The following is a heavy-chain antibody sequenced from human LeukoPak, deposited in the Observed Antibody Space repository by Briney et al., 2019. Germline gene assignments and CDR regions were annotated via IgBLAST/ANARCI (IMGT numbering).Heavy chain of an antibody. Sequence: GGSLRLSCAASGFTFDDYAMHWVRQAPGKGLEWVTGISWNSGSIGYADSVKGRFTISRDDAKNSLYLQMNSLRAEDMALYYCAKDVVHYWNHRPYFDYWGQGTLVTVSS. J-gene: IGHJ4*02. CDR2: ISWNSGSI. CDR3: AKDVVHYWNHRPYFDY. CDR1: GFTFDDYA. D-gene: IGHD1-1*01. V-gene: IGHV3-9*03.